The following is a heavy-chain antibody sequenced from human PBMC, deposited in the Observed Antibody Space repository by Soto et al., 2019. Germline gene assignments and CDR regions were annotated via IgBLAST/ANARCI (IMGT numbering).Heavy chain of an antibody. V-gene: IGHV3-7*05. CDR3: AKTLRDSSGNYYGMDV. D-gene: IGHD3-22*01. CDR2: INQDESDK. CDR1: GFTFSRQW. J-gene: IGHJ6*02. Sequence: GGSLRLSCAASGFTFSRQWMTWVRQAPGKGLEWVASINQDESDKYYVDSVKGRFTISRDNAKSSLFLQMNSLRAEDTAVYYCAKTLRDSSGNYYGMDVWGQGTTVTVS.